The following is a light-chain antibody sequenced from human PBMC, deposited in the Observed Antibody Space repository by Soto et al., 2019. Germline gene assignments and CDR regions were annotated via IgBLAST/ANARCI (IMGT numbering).Light chain of an antibody. J-gene: IGKJ2*01. CDR2: APS. Sequence: DIQMTQSPSSLSASVGDRITITCRASQSISAYLNWYQHKPGKAPKLLIFAPSTLQTGVPSRFSGSGSGTHFTLTISGLQSEDFATYYCQQYNSYSPYTFGQGTKLEIK. V-gene: IGKV1-39*01. CDR3: QQYNSYSPYT. CDR1: QSISAY.